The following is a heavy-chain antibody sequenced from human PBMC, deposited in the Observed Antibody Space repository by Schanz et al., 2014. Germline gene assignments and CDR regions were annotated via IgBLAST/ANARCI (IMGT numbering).Heavy chain of an antibody. J-gene: IGHJ4*02. Sequence: EVQLLESGGGLVQPGGSLRLSCLASGFAFSSYGMSWVRQAPGKGLEWVSGFDAHDGRAYYADSAKGRFTISRDSSKNTLYLQMNSLRPEDTAIYYCAKNQYDDVDLSSFYFDFWGQGTLVTVSS. CDR3: AKNQYDDVDLSSFYFDF. V-gene: IGHV3-23*01. CDR2: FDAHDGRA. CDR1: GFAFSSYG. D-gene: IGHD3-10*02.